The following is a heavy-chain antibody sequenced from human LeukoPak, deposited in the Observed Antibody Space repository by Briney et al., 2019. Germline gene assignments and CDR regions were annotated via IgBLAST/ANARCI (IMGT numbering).Heavy chain of an antibody. V-gene: IGHV3-23*01. D-gene: IGHD3-9*01. J-gene: IGHJ4*02. CDR1: GFSFSSYA. Sequence: PGGSLRLSCAASGFSFSSYAMTWVRQAPGKGLEWVSSIDAGGGDTYHSDSVKGRFTISRDNSMNTLYLQINSLRAEDTAVYYCAKWGDYDVLTGYYVSDYWGQGTLVTVSS. CDR2: IDAGGGDT. CDR3: AKWGDYDVLTGYYVSDY.